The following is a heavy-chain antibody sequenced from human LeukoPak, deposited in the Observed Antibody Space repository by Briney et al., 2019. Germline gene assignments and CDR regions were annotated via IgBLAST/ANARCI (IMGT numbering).Heavy chain of an antibody. J-gene: IGHJ3*02. CDR3: ARDFIVGGTTLGLDI. D-gene: IGHD1-26*01. CDR2: ISADGYST. Sequence: GGSLRLSCAASGFTITSYWMHWVRQAPGKGLVWVSRISADGYSTTYADSVKGRLTISRDNARNTLYLQMNSLRAEDTAVYYCARDFIVGGTTLGLDIWGQGTMVTVSS. CDR1: GFTITSYW. V-gene: IGHV3-74*01.